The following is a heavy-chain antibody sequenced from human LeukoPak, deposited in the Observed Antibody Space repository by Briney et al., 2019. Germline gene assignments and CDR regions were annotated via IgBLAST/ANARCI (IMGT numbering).Heavy chain of an antibody. D-gene: IGHD5/OR15-5a*01. J-gene: IGHJ4*02. CDR2: IYYSGST. Sequence: SETLSLTCTVTGGSISSYYWSWIRQPPGKGLEWIGYIYYSGSTNYNPSLKSRVTISVDTSNNQFSLKLSSVTAADTAVYYCARDVYGDADYFDYWGQGTLVTVSS. V-gene: IGHV4-59*01. CDR1: GGSISSYY. CDR3: ARDVYGDADYFDY.